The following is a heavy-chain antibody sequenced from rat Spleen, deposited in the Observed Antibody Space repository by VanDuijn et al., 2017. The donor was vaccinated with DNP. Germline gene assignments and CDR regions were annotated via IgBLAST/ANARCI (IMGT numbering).Heavy chain of an antibody. Sequence: EVQLVESGGDLVQPGRSLRLSCAASGFIFSDYHIAWVRQPPKKGLAWVATISYDGSSTYFRDSVKGRLTISRDNAKSTLYLQMNSIRSEDMATYYCIRWNSGHFDYWGQGVMVTVSS. CDR1: GFIFSDYH. V-gene: IGHV5-7*01. CDR2: ISYDGSST. J-gene: IGHJ2*01. D-gene: IGHD4-3*01. CDR3: IRWNSGHFDY.